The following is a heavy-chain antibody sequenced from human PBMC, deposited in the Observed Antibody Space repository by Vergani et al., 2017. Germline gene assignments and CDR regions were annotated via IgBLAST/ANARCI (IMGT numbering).Heavy chain of an antibody. Sequence: EVQLVESGGGLVKPGGSLRLSCAASGFTFSTYSMNWVRQAPGKGLEWVSYISGSSSTIYYADSVKGRFTISRDNAQNSLYLQMNSLRAEDTAVYYCARPNSLYMDVWGKGTPVAVSS. V-gene: IGHV3-48*01. CDR3: ARPNSLYMDV. J-gene: IGHJ6*03. CDR2: ISGSSSTI. D-gene: IGHD4-23*01. CDR1: GFTFSTYS.